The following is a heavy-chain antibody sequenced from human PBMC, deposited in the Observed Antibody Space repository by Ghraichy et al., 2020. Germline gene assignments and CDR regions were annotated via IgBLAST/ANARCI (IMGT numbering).Heavy chain of an antibody. V-gene: IGHV3-7*01. CDR1: GFTFSSYW. D-gene: IGHD7-27*01. CDR3: ARIETGGKDYYGMDV. J-gene: IGHJ6*02. Sequence: GGSLRLSCAASGFTFSSYWMSWVRQAPGKGLEWVANIKQDGSEKYYVDSVKGRFTISRDNAKNSLYLQMNSLRAEDTAVYYCARIETGGKDYYGMDVWGQGTTVTVSS. CDR2: IKQDGSEK.